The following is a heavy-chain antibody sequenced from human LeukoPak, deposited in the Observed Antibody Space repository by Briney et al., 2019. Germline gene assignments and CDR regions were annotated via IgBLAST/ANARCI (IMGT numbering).Heavy chain of an antibody. CDR1: GGSISSSTNW. J-gene: IGHJ6*03. D-gene: IGHD2-8*01. Sequence: PSETLSLTCAVSGGSISSSTNWWSWVRQPPGKGLEWIGEIYHSGGTNYNPSLKSRITISVDKSQNQFSLKVNSLTAADTAVYYCATNGYYCMDVWGKGTTVTVSS. V-gene: IGHV4-4*02. CDR3: ATNGYYCMDV. CDR2: IYHSGGT.